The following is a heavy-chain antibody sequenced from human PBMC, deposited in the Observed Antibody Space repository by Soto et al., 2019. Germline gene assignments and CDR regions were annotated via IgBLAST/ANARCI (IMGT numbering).Heavy chain of an antibody. D-gene: IGHD3-22*01. J-gene: IGHJ5*02. CDR3: ARRTYFYYDSSGGYNWFDP. CDR2: IDPSDSYT. V-gene: IGHV5-10-1*01. Sequence: PGESLKISCKGSGYSFTSYWISWVRQMPGKGLEWMGRIDPSDSYTNYSPSFQGHVTISADKSISTAYLQWSSLKASDTAMYYCARRTYFYYDSSGGYNWFDPWGQGTLVTVS. CDR1: GYSFTSYW.